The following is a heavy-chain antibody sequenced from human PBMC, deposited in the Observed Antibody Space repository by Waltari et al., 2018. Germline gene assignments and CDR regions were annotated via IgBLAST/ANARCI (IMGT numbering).Heavy chain of an antibody. V-gene: IGHV1-24*01. CDR1: GYTLTELS. J-gene: IGHJ5*02. Sequence: QVQLVQSGAEVKKPGASVKVSCKVSGYTLTELSMHWVRQAPGKGLEWMGGFDPEDGETIYAQKFQGRVTMTEDTSTDTAYMELSSLRSEDTAVYYCATSYYDYIWGSYRVVDWFDPWGQGTLVTVSS. CDR2: FDPEDGET. CDR3: ATSYYDYIWGSYRVVDWFDP. D-gene: IGHD3-16*01.